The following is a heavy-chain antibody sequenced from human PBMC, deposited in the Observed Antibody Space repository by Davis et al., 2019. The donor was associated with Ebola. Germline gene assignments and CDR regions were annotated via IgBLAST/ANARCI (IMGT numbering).Heavy chain of an antibody. D-gene: IGHD4-17*01. CDR1: GGSISSGDYY. CDR3: ARGNYGDYIVLYYYNMDV. J-gene: IGHJ6*02. Sequence: SETLSLTCTVSGGSISSGDYYWSWIRQPPGKGLEWIGYIYSSGSTYYNPSLKSRVTISVDTSKNQFSLKLSSVTAADTAVYYCARGNYGDYIVLYYYNMDVWGRGTTVTVSS. CDR2: IYSSGST. V-gene: IGHV4-30-4*02.